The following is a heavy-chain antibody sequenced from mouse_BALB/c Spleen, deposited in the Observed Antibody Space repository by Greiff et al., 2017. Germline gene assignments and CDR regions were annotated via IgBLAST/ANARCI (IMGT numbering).Heavy chain of an antibody. V-gene: IGHV2-9-2*01. Sequence: QVQLKQSGPGLVAPSQSLSITCTVSGFSLTSYDISWIRQPPGKGLEWLGVIWTGGGTNYNSAFMSRLSISKDNSKSQVFLKMNSLQTDDTAIYYCVRSYYGDAMDYWGQGTSVTVSS. D-gene: IGHD2-10*01. J-gene: IGHJ4*01. CDR2: IWTGGGT. CDR3: VRSYYGDAMDY. CDR1: GFSLTSYD.